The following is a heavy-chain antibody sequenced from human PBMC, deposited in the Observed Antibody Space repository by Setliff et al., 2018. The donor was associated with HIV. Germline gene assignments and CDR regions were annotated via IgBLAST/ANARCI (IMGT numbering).Heavy chain of an antibody. V-gene: IGHV4-31*03. CDR1: GVTSGDYY. J-gene: IGHJ6*03. CDR2: IYSSGTK. D-gene: IGHD2-15*01. Sequence: SETLSLTCTFSGVTSGDYYWTWIRQHPVKGLEWIGYIYSSGTKYYNPSLKSRLAISLDTSENQFSLNLKSVTAADAAVYYCARGFCSGGFCHPNFYHYMDVWGKGTTVTVSS. CDR3: ARGFCSGGFCHPNFYHYMDV.